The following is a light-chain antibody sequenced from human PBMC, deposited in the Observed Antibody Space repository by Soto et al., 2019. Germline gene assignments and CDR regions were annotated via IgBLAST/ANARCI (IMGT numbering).Light chain of an antibody. V-gene: IGKV1-5*03. CDR2: KAS. CDR3: QQYSLYWT. Sequence: DIQMTQSPSTLSASVGDTVTITCRASQSIRSWLAWYQQKPGKAPKLLIYKASTLESGVPSRFSGSGSGTEFTRTISSLQPDDFASYYCQQYSLYWTFGQGTKVEIK. J-gene: IGKJ1*01. CDR1: QSIRSW.